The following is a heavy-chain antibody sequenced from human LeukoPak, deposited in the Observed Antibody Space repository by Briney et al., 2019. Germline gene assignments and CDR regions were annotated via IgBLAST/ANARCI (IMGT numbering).Heavy chain of an antibody. CDR2: ISSSGRTT. Sequence: GGSPRLSCTASGFTFSSYEMNWVRQAPGKGLEWVSYISSSGRTTYYADSVKGRFTISRDSAKNSLYLQMNSLRAEDTAVYYCARETPDSSGWDWGQGTLVTVSS. CDR3: ARETPDSSGWD. V-gene: IGHV3-48*03. D-gene: IGHD6-19*01. CDR1: GFTFSSYE. J-gene: IGHJ4*02.